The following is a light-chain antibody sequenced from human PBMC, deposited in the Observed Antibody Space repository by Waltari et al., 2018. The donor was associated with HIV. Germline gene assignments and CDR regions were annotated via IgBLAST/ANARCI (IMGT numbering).Light chain of an antibody. J-gene: IGKJ1*01. CDR1: QSVRTS. CDR3: LQYEGDTRT. CDR2: KAS. Sequence: DIQMTQSPSTLSASVGDRVTITCRATQSVRTSLAWYQQKHGRSPKLLIYKASTLDTEVPSRFSGSGSGTEFNLTISGLLSVDFATYYCLQYEGDTRTFGRGTTV. V-gene: IGKV1-5*03.